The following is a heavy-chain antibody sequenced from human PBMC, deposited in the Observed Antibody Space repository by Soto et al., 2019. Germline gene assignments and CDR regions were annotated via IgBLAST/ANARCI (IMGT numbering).Heavy chain of an antibody. Sequence: SETLSLTYTVSGGSISSYYWSWIRQPPGKGLEWIGYIYYSGSTNYNPSLKSRVTISVDTSKNQFSLKLSSVTAADTAVYYCARENSMGDSSGHFDYWGQGTLVTV. CDR2: IYYSGST. J-gene: IGHJ4*02. V-gene: IGHV4-59*01. CDR3: ARENSMGDSSGHFDY. CDR1: GGSISSYY. D-gene: IGHD3-22*01.